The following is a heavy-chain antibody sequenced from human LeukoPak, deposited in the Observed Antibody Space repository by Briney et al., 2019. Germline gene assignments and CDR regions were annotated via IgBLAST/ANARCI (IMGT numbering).Heavy chain of an antibody. CDR2: IYYSGST. CDR1: GGSINSGDYY. D-gene: IGHD3-22*01. CDR3: ARRRYYDGSGYLE. J-gene: IGHJ1*01. V-gene: IGHV4-30-4*08. Sequence: PSQTLSLTCTVSGGSINSGDYYWSWIRQPPGKGLEWIGYIYYSGSTYYNPSLKSRVTMSVDPSNNQFSLNLRSVTAADTAVYYCARRRYYDGSGYLEWGQGTLLSVSS.